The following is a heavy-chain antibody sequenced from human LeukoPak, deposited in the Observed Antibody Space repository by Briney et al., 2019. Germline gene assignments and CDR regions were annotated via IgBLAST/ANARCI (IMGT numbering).Heavy chain of an antibody. CDR1: GGSIWPYY. Sequence: SETQSLICTVSGGSIWPYYWTWIRKPPGKGLEWIGCIYYSGTTNYNPHLKSRVTISVDTSKNQFSLTLSSVTGADTAVYYCARRVTGRGAYYFDYWDQGTLVTVSS. D-gene: IGHD1-14*01. J-gene: IGHJ4*02. CDR3: ARRVTGRGAYYFDY. CDR2: IYYSGTT. V-gene: IGHV4-59*08.